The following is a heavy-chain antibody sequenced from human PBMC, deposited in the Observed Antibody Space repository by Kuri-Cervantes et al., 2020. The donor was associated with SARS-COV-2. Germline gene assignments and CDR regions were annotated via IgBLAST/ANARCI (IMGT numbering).Heavy chain of an antibody. J-gene: IGHJ6*03. V-gene: IGHV4-39*07. Sequence: SETLSLTCTVSGGSISSGSYYWSWIRQPPGKGLEWIGEINHSGSTNYNPSLKSRVTISVDTSKNQLSLKLSSVTAADTAVYYCARAGIFGVVIAYYYYYMDVWGKGTTVTVSS. CDR1: GGSISSGSYY. CDR3: ARAGIFGVVIAYYYYYMDV. CDR2: INHSGST. D-gene: IGHD3-3*01.